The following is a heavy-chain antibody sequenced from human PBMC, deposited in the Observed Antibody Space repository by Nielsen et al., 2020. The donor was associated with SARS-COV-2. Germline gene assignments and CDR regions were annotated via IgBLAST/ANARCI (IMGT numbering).Heavy chain of an antibody. V-gene: IGHV4-30-4*01. CDR3: ARERVGGITIFGVVTRYGMDV. Sequence: LRLSCTVSGGSTSSGDYYWSWIRQPPGKGLEWIGYIYYSGSTYYNPSLKSRLTISVDTSKNQFSLKLSSVTAADTALYYCARERVGGITIFGVVTRYGMDVWGQGTTVTVSS. D-gene: IGHD3-3*01. CDR2: IYYSGST. CDR1: GGSTSSGDYY. J-gene: IGHJ6*02.